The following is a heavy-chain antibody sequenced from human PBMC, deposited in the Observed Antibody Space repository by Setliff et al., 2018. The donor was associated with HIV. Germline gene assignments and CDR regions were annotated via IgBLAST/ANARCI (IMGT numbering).Heavy chain of an antibody. CDR3: ARGINWFAPFDY. D-gene: IGHD1-1*01. V-gene: IGHV1-2*02. Sequence: ASVKVSCKASGYTFTGYYIHWVRQAPGQGLEWMGWINPSSAGTKYAQKFQDRVTMIRDTSITTAYMALSRLTSDDTAVYFCARGINWFAPFDYWGQGTLVTV. CDR2: INPSSAGT. J-gene: IGHJ4*01. CDR1: GYTFTGYY.